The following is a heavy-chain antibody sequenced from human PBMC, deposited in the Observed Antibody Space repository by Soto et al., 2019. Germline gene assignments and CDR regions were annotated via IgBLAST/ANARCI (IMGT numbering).Heavy chain of an antibody. V-gene: IGHV1-3*01. CDR2: INAGNGNT. J-gene: IGHJ4*02. Sequence: ASVKVSCKASGYTFTSYAMHWVRQAPGQRLEWMGWINAGNGNTKYSQKFQGRFTISRDSSENTLYLQMNSLRAEDTAVYYCAKSGPVAAILVYFDYWGQGTLVTVSS. CDR3: AKSGPVAAILVYFDY. D-gene: IGHD5-12*01. CDR1: GYTFTSYA.